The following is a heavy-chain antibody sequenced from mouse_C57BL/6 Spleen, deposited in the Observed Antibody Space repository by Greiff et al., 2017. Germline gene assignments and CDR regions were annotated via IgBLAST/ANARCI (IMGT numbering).Heavy chain of an antibody. CDR1: GYTFTSYW. CDR2: INPSSGYT. CDR3: ARRDSNHYYAMDY. J-gene: IGHJ4*01. Sequence: QVQLQQSGAELAKPGASVKLSCKASGYTFTSYWMHWVKQRPGQGLEWIGYINPSSGYTKYNQKFKDKATLTADKSSSTAYMQLSSLTYEDSAVYYCARRDSNHYYAMDYWGQGTSVTVSS. D-gene: IGHD2-5*01. V-gene: IGHV1-7*01.